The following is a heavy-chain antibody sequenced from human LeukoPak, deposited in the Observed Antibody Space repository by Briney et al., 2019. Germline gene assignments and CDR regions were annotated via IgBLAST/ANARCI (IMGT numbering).Heavy chain of an antibody. J-gene: IGHJ4*02. D-gene: IGHD3-9*01. CDR2: ISGSGGST. V-gene: IGHV3-23*01. CDR3: FRYRRAYDMDYFDY. Sequence: GGSLRLSCAASGFTFSSYAMSWLRQAPGKGLEWVSAISGSGGSTYYADSVEGRFTISRDNSKNTLCLQMNSLRAEDTAVYFFFRYRRAYDMDYFDYWGQGTLVTVSS. CDR1: GFTFSSYA.